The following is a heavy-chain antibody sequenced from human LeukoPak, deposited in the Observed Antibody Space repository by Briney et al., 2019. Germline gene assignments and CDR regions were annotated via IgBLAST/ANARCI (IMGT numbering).Heavy chain of an antibody. V-gene: IGHV1-69*04. CDR2: IIPTLEVA. Sequence: SVKVSCKASGGTFSSYAITWVRQAPGLGLEWMGRIIPTLEVANYAQKFQGRVTITADKPTSTAYMELSSLRPEDTAVYYCARVISGTWLWFWGQGTLVTVSS. CDR3: ARVISGTWLWF. J-gene: IGHJ4*02. CDR1: GGTFSSYA. D-gene: IGHD1-14*01.